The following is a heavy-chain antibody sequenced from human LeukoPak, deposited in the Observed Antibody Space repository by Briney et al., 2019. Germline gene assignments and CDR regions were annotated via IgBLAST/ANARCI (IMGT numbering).Heavy chain of an antibody. J-gene: IGHJ5*02. Sequence: ASVKVSCKASGYPFTSYDINWVRQATGQGLEWMGWMNPNSGNTGYAQKFQGRVTITRNTSISTAYMELSSLRSEDTAVYYCARGWSHYNCFDPWGQGILVTVSS. D-gene: IGHD2-8*01. CDR2: MNPNSGNT. CDR1: GYPFTSYD. V-gene: IGHV1-8*03. CDR3: ARGWSHYNCFDP.